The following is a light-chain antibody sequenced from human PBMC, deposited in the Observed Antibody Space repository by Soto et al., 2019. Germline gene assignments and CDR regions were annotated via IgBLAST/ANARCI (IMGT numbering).Light chain of an antibody. V-gene: IGLV4-69*01. CDR2: LNSDGSH. J-gene: IGLJ1*01. Sequence: QLVLTQSPSASASLGASVKLTCTLSSGHSSYAIAWHQQQPEKGPRYLMKLNSDGSHSKGDGIPDRFSGSSSGAERYLTISSLQSEDEADYYCQTGGTGLYVFGTGTKLTVL. CDR1: SGHSSYA. CDR3: QTGGTGLYV.